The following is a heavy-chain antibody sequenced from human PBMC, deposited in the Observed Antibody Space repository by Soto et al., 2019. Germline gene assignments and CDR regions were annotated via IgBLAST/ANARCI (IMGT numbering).Heavy chain of an antibody. CDR3: AKPYGSGLPFYFDY. CDR2: ISYDGSNK. D-gene: IGHD3-10*01. CDR1: GFTFSSYG. V-gene: IGHV3-30*18. J-gene: IGHJ4*02. Sequence: GGSLRLSCAASGFTFSSYGMHWVRQAPGKGLEWVAVISYDGSNKYYADSVKGRFTISRDNSKNTLYLQMNSLRAEDTAVYYCAKPYGSGLPFYFDYWGQGTLVTVSS.